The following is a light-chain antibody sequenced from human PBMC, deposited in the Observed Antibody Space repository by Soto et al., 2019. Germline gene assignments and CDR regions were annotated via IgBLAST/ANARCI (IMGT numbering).Light chain of an antibody. V-gene: IGKV3-20*01. CDR2: GAS. Sequence: EIVLTQSPDTLSLSPGERATLSCRTSQSLSSNYLAWYQQKPGQAPRLLIYGASSRATGIPDRFRGSGSGTDFTLTISSLEPEDSAVYYCQQFGISPRTFGQGTKVDIK. J-gene: IGKJ1*01. CDR3: QQFGISPRT. CDR1: QSLSSNY.